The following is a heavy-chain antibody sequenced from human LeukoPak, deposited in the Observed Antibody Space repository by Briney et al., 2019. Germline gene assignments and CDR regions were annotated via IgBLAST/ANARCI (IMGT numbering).Heavy chain of an antibody. CDR1: GYTFTSYG. J-gene: IGHJ4*02. D-gene: IGHD3-10*01. Sequence: GASVKVSCKSSGYTFTSYGISWVRQAPGQGLEWMGWISAYNGITNYAQKLQGRVTMTTDTSTSTAYMELRSLRSDDTAVYYCARDRFGSGSYYTFDYWGQGTLVTVSS. CDR3: ARDRFGSGSYYTFDY. V-gene: IGHV1-18*01. CDR2: ISAYNGIT.